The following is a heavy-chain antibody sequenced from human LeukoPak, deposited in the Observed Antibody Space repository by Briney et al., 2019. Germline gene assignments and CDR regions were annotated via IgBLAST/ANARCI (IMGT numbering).Heavy chain of an antibody. CDR1: GGSISSYY. V-gene: IGHV4-4*09. D-gene: IGHD3-3*01. J-gene: IGHJ5*02. Sequence: SETLSLTCTVSGGSISSYYWSWIRQPPGKGLEWIGYIYTSGRTNYNPSLKSRVPISVDTSKSQFSLKLSSVTAADTAVYYCARGYYDFWSDYNWFYPWGQGTLVTVSS. CDR3: ARGYYDFWSDYNWFYP. CDR2: IYTSGRT.